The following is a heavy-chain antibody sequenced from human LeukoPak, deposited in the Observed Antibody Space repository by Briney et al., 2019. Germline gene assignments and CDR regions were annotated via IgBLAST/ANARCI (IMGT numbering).Heavy chain of an antibody. CDR1: GFTFSRYA. CDR3: AKGSLGSWYFFDY. J-gene: IGHJ4*02. CDR2: ISGSGGNT. V-gene: IGHV3-23*01. D-gene: IGHD6-13*01. Sequence: GSLRVSCAASGFTFSRYAMSWVRQAPGKGPEWVSTISGSGGNTYYADSVKGRFTISRDNSKNTLWLQMNSLRAEDTALYYCAKGSLGSWYFFDYWGQGTLVTVSS.